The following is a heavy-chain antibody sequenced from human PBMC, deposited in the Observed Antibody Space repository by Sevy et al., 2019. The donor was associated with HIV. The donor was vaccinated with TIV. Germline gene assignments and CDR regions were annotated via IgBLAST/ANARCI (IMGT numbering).Heavy chain of an antibody. CDR3: VRGPNCGVGGCQQISPYCLDV. CDR1: GFAFSDHY. CDR2: IRNRPNRYTT. V-gene: IGHV3-72*01. J-gene: IGHJ6*03. D-gene: IGHD2-21*01. Sequence: GGSLRLSCAASGFAFSDHYVDWVRQAPGKGLEWVGRIRNRPNRYTTEYAASVEGRFTISRDDSRHSLYLQMNSLKTEDSAVYYCVRGPNCGVGGCQQISPYCLDVGGIGATVTVSS.